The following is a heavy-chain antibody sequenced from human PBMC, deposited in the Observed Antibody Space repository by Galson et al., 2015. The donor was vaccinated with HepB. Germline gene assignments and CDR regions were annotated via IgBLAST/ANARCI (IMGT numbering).Heavy chain of an antibody. J-gene: IGHJ3*02. CDR3: VKDPMGSYYAKAFDI. V-gene: IGHV3-64D*06. CDR1: GFTFSSYA. D-gene: IGHD1-26*01. Sequence: SLRLSCAASGFTFSSYAMHWVRQAPGKGLEYVSAISSNGGSTYYADSVKGRFTISRDNSKNTLYLQVSSLRAEDTAVYYCVKDPMGSYYAKAFDIWGQGTMVTVSS. CDR2: ISSNGGST.